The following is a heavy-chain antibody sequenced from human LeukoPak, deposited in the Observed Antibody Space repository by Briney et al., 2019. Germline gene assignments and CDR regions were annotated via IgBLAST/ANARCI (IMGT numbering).Heavy chain of an antibody. D-gene: IGHD5-24*01. CDR3: ARGNNVGMATMYNWFDP. CDR1: GGSISSGSYY. Sequence: SETLSLTCTVSGGSISSGSYYWSWIRQPAGKGLEWIGRIYTSGSTNYNPSLKSRVTISVDTSKNQFSLKLSSVTAADTAVYYCARGNNVGMATMYNWFDPWGQGTLVTVSS. V-gene: IGHV4-61*02. J-gene: IGHJ5*02. CDR2: IYTSGST.